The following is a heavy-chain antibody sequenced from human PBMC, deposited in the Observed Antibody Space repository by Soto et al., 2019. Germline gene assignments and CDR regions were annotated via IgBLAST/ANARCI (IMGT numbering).Heavy chain of an antibody. CDR2: IWYDGSNK. V-gene: IGHV3-33*01. J-gene: IGHJ6*02. Sequence: GGSLRLSCAASGFTFSSYGMHWVRQAPGKGLEWVAVIWYDGSNKYYADSVKGRFTISRDNSKNTLYLQMNSLRAEDTAVYYCARDRSPYYGSGSYYKVQWWDGMDVWGQGTTVTVSS. D-gene: IGHD3-10*01. CDR1: GFTFSSYG. CDR3: ARDRSPYYGSGSYYKVQWWDGMDV.